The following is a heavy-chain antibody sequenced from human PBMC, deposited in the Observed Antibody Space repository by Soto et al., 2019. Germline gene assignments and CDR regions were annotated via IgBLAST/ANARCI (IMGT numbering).Heavy chain of an antibody. CDR2: ISGSGGST. D-gene: IGHD3-22*01. CDR3: AKDVYYYDSSGYPDY. V-gene: IGHV3-23*01. Sequence: PGGSLRLSCAASGFTFSSYAMSWVRQAPGKGLEWVSAISGSGGSTYYADSMKGRFTISRDNSKNTLYLQMNSLRAEDTAVYYCAKDVYYYDSSGYPDYWGQGTLVTVSS. CDR1: GFTFSSYA. J-gene: IGHJ4*02.